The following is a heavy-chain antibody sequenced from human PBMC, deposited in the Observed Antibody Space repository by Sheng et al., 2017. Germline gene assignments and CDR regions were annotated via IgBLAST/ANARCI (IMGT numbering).Heavy chain of an antibody. D-gene: IGHD4-17*01. V-gene: IGHV1-69*04. CDR1: GGTFSSYA. Sequence: QVQLVQSGAEVKKPGSSVKVSCKASGGTFSSYAISWVRQAPGQGLEWMGGIIPILGIANYAQKFQGRVTITADKSTSTAYMELSSLRSEDTAVYYCARDLKPLDPGGDHPIYYYYYMDVWGKGTTVTVSS. CDR2: IIPILGIA. CDR3: ARDLKPLDPGGDHPIYYYYYMDV. J-gene: IGHJ6*03.